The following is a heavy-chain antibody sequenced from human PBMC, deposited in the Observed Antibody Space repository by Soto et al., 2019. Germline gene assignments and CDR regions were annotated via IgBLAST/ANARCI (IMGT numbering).Heavy chain of an antibody. CDR2: ISSSSSYI. V-gene: IGHV3-21*01. CDR1: GFTFSSYS. D-gene: IGHD3-22*01. Sequence: PGGSLRLSCAASGFTFSSYSMNWVRQAPGKGLEWVSSISSSSSYIYYADSVKGRFTISRDNAKNSLYLQMNSLRAEDTAVYYYARDPPYYYDSSGYYSWGQGTLVTVSS. CDR3: ARDPPYYYDSSGYYS. J-gene: IGHJ4*02.